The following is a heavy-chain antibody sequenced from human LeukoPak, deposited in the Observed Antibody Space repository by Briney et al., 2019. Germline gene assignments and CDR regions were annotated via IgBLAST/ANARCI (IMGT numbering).Heavy chain of an antibody. CDR1: GGSISSGGYY. V-gene: IGHV4-61*08. CDR3: ARGYGDYGDYFDY. CDR2: IHYSGST. J-gene: IGHJ4*02. Sequence: PSETLSLTCTVSGGSISSGGYYWSWIRQPPGKGLEWIGYIHYSGSTNYNPSLKSRVTISVDTSKNQFSLKLSSVTAADTAVYYCARGYGDYGDYFDYWGQGTLVTVSS. D-gene: IGHD4-17*01.